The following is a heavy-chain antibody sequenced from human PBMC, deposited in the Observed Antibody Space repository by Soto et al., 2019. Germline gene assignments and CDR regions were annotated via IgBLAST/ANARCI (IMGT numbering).Heavy chain of an antibody. CDR3: ARADLYCGGACAGGWFDP. V-gene: IGHV3-21*01. CDR2: ISGSSRYI. J-gene: IGHJ5*02. D-gene: IGHD2-21*02. CDR1: GFTFSSYS. Sequence: GGSLRLSCAASGFTFSSYSMNWVRQAPGKGLEWVSSISGSSRYIYYADSVKGRFTISRDNAKNSLYLQMNSLRAEDTAVYYCARADLYCGGACAGGWFDPWGQGTLVTVSS.